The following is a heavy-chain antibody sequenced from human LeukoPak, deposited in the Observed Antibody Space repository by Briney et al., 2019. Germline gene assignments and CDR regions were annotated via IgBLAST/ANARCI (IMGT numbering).Heavy chain of an antibody. CDR2: IIPIFGTA. CDR3: ARDSLTYYDFWSGYYIPDYYYGMDV. D-gene: IGHD3-3*01. Sequence: APVKVSCKASGGTFSSYAISWMRQAPGQGLEWMGGIIPIFGTANYAQKFQGRVTITADESTSTAYMELTSLRSEDTAVYYCARDSLTYYDFWSGYYIPDYYYGMDVWGQGTTVTVSS. J-gene: IGHJ6*02. CDR1: GGTFSSYA. V-gene: IGHV1-69*13.